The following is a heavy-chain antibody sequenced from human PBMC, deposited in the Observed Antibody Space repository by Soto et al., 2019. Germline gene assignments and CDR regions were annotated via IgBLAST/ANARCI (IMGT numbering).Heavy chain of an antibody. CDR1: GFIFSNVW. CDR3: TTDPQYCSGGSFYRAQLY. CDR2: IKSKTDGGTT. D-gene: IGHD2-15*01. Sequence: GGSMRLSCAASGFIFSNVWMSWIRQAPGEGLEWVGRIKSKTDGGTTDYAAPVKGRFTISRDDSKNTLYLQMNSLKTEDTAVYYCTTDPQYCSGGSFYRAQLYWGQGTLVTVSS. J-gene: IGHJ4*02. V-gene: IGHV3-15*01.